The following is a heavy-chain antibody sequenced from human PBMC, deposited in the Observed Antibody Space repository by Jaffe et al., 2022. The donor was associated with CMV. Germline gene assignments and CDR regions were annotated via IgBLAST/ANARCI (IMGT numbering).Heavy chain of an antibody. J-gene: IGHJ5*02. CDR1: GGSISSYY. CDR2: IYYSGST. D-gene: IGHD6-19*01. CDR3: ARHSGVGGVFSSGWYGGWFDP. V-gene: IGHV4-59*08. Sequence: QVQLQESGPGLVKPSETLSLTCTVSGGSISSYYWSWIRQPPGKGLEWIGYIYYSGSTNYNPSLKSRVTISVDTSKNQFSLKLSSVTAADTAVYYCARHSGVGGVFSSGWYGGWFDPWGQGTLVTVSS.